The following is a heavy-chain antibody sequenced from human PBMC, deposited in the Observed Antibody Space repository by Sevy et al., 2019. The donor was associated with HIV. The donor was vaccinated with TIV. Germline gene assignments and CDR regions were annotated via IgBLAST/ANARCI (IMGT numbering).Heavy chain of an antibody. CDR2: ISSSSSYI. CDR3: AGRIVGATVYNWFDP. J-gene: IGHJ5*02. Sequence: GGSLRLSCAASGFTFSSYSMNWVRQAPGKGLEWVASISSSSSYIYYADSVKGRFTISRDNAKNSLYLQMNSLRDEDTAVYYCAGRIVGATVYNWFDPWGQGTLVTVSS. V-gene: IGHV3-21*01. D-gene: IGHD1-26*01. CDR1: GFTFSSYS.